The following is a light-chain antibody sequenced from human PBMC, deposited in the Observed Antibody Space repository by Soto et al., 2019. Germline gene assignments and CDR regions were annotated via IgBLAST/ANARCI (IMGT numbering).Light chain of an antibody. CDR1: QSVSSY. CDR3: QQRSDWPST. CDR2: DAS. J-gene: IGKJ4*01. Sequence: EIVLTQSPATLSLSPGERATLSCRASQSVSSYLAWYQQKPGQAPRLLIYDASSRATGIPARFSGSGSGTDFTLTISSLEPEDFEVYYCQQRSDWPSTFGGGTKVEI. V-gene: IGKV3-11*01.